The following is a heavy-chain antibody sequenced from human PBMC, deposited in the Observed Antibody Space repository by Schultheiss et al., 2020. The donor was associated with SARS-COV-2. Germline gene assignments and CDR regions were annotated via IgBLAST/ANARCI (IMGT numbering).Heavy chain of an antibody. CDR2: IIPIFGTA. D-gene: IGHD3-22*01. CDR3: ARGATTITMIVVVPDY. V-gene: IGHV1-69*05. Sequence: SVKVSCKASGGTFSSYAISWVRQAPGQGLEWMGGIIPIFGTANYAQKLQGRVTMTTDTSTSTAYMELRSLRSDDTAVYYCARGATTITMIVVVPDYWGQGTLVTVSS. J-gene: IGHJ4*02. CDR1: GGTFSSYA.